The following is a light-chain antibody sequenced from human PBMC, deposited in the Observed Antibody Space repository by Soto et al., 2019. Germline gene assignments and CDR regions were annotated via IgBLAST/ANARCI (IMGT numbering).Light chain of an antibody. CDR1: QDISNY. J-gene: IGKJ2*01. CDR3: QQVNAYPYT. V-gene: IGKV1-9*01. CDR2: GAS. Sequence: DIVMTQSPSSLSASVGDRVTITCQASQDISNYLNWYQQKPGKAPKLLIYGASTLQSGVPSRFSGSGSGTDFTLTISSLQPEDFATYYCQQVNAYPYTFGQGTKVDIK.